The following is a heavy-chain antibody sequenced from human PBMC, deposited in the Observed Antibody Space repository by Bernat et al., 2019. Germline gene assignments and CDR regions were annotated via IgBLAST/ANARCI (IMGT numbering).Heavy chain of an antibody. CDR1: GFTFSSYA. CDR3: AKDPKSVVVPPSFDY. D-gene: IGHD2-2*01. Sequence: EVQLLESGGGLVQPGGSLRLSCAASGFTFSSYAMSWVRQAPGKGLEWVSAISGSGGSTYYASSVKGRFTISRDTSKNTLYLQMNSLRAEDTAVYYCAKDPKSVVVPPSFDYWGQGTLVTVSS. V-gene: IGHV3-23*01. J-gene: IGHJ4*02. CDR2: ISGSGGST.